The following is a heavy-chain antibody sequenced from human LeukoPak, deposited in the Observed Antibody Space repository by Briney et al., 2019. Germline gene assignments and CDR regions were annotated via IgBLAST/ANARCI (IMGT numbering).Heavy chain of an antibody. CDR1: GYTFTNYG. Sequence: ASVKVSCKASGYTFTNYGFTWVRQAPGQGLEWVGWVSAYNAHTNYAQKVQGRVTMTRDKSSSTAYMELSSLRSDDTAVFYCARDLYAGVTIFGVDWGQGTLVTVSS. CDR3: ARDLYAGVTIFGVD. V-gene: IGHV1-18*04. J-gene: IGHJ4*02. D-gene: IGHD3-3*01. CDR2: VSAYNAHT.